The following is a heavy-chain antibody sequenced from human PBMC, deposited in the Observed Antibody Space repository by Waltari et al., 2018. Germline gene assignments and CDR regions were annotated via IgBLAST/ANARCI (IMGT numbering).Heavy chain of an antibody. V-gene: IGHV4-39*07. D-gene: IGHD2-15*01. Sequence: QLQLQESGPGLVKPSETLSLTCTVSGGSISSSSYYWGWIRQPQGRGLEWIGSIYYSGSTYYNPSLKSRVTISVDTSKNQFSLKLSSVTAADTAVYYCARGTHGGNFDYWGQGTLVTVSS. CDR1: GGSISSSSYY. J-gene: IGHJ4*02. CDR3: ARGTHGGNFDY. CDR2: IYYSGST.